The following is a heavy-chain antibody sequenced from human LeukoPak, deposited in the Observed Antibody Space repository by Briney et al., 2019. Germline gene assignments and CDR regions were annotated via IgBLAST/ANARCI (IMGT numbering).Heavy chain of an antibody. CDR3: ARDGGGILTGFESRWFDP. V-gene: IGHV1-46*01. J-gene: IGHJ5*02. Sequence: ASVKVSCKASGYTFTSYYMHWVRQAPGQGLEWMGIINPSGGSTSYAQKFQGRVTMTRDTSTGTVYMELSSLRSEDTAVYYCARDGGGILTGFESRWFDPWGQGTLVTVSS. D-gene: IGHD3-9*01. CDR2: INPSGGST. CDR1: GYTFTSYY.